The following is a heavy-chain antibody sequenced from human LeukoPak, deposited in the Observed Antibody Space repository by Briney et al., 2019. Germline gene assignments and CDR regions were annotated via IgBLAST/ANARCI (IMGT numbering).Heavy chain of an antibody. V-gene: IGHV3-66*01. J-gene: IGHJ3*02. CDR2: IYSGGVT. D-gene: IGHD3-22*01. CDR3: ARDHGYYDSSGYHWGAFDI. Sequence: PGGSLRLSCAASGFTVSSNFMTWVRQAPGKGLEWVSVIYSGGVTNYSDSVKGRFTISRDNSKNTLYLQMNSLRAEDTAVYYCARDHGYYDSSGYHWGAFDIWGQGTRVTVSS. CDR1: GFTVSSNF.